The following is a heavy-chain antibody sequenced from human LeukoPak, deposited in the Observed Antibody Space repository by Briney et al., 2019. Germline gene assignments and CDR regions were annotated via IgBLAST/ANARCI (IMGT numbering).Heavy chain of an antibody. D-gene: IGHD3-16*02. J-gene: IGHJ4*02. CDR2: ISGSGGST. Sequence: PGGSLRLSCAASGFTFSNAWMSWVCQAPGKGLEWVSAISGSGGSTYYADSVKGRFTISRDNSKNTLYLQMNSLRAEDTAVYYCAKDGDYVWGSYRTPVYYWGQGTLVTVSS. CDR3: AKDGDYVWGSYRTPVYY. CDR1: GFTFSNAW. V-gene: IGHV3-23*01.